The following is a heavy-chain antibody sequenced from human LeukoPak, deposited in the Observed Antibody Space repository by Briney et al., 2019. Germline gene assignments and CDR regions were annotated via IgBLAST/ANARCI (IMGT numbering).Heavy chain of an antibody. CDR3: AKATIFGVVIGYYFDY. CDR2: ISGSGGST. Sequence: GGSLRLSCAASGFTFSSYAMSWVRQAPGKGLEWVSAISGSGGSTYYADSVKGRFTISRDNSKNTLYLQMNSLRAEDTAVYYCAKATIFGVVIGYYFDYWGQGTLVTVPS. CDR1: GFTFSSYA. J-gene: IGHJ4*02. V-gene: IGHV3-23*01. D-gene: IGHD3-3*01.